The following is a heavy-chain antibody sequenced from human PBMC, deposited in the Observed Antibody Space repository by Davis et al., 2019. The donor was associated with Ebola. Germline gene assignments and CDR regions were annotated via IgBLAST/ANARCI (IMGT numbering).Heavy chain of an antibody. Sequence: ASVKVSCKASGYTFTSYYIHWVRQAPGQGLEWMGLITPSGGSTNYAQKFQGRVIMTRDTSTNTVYLELSSLRSEDTAVYYCARGYNSGWYEVGYWGQGTLVTVSS. D-gene: IGHD6-19*01. CDR3: ARGYNSGWYEVGY. CDR2: ITPSGGST. V-gene: IGHV1-46*01. J-gene: IGHJ4*02. CDR1: GYTFTSYY.